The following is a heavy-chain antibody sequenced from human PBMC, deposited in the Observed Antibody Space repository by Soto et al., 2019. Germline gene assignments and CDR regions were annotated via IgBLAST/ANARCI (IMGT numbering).Heavy chain of an antibody. CDR3: ARSMGYCSSTSCPDPMASFDY. D-gene: IGHD2-2*01. CDR1: GASISDYY. CDR2: IYYSGST. J-gene: IGHJ4*02. V-gene: IGHV4-59*08. Sequence: PSETLSLTCIVSGASISDYYWSWNRQPPGKGLEWIGYIYYSGSTNYNPSLKSRVTISVDTSKNQFSLKLSSVTAADAAVYYCARSMGYCSSTSCPDPMASFDYWGQGTLVTVS.